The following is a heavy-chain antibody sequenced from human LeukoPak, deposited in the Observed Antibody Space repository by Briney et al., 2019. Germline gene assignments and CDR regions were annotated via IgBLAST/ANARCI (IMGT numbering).Heavy chain of an antibody. V-gene: IGHV1-69-2*01. CDR2: VHPEDGEI. Sequence: ASVKISCKVSGYTFTDYYLHWVQQAPGKGLEWLGLVHPEDGEIEYAEDFRGRITITADTSTNTAYMELTSLRCEDTAMYYCATDQKGAFDFWGKGTLVTVSS. CDR1: GYTFTDYY. J-gene: IGHJ3*01. CDR3: ATDQKGAFDF.